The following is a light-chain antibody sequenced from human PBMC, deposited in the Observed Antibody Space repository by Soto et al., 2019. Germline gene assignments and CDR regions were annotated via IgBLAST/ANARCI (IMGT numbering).Light chain of an antibody. J-gene: IGKJ4*02. CDR2: AAS. CDR3: QQSTSCPLT. V-gene: IGKV1-12*01. CDR1: QGITSW. Sequence: DIQVTQSPSSVSSSVGDRVTITCRASQGITSWLAWHQQKPGRAPKLLIYAASSLQSGFPSRFSGSGSGTDFTLTIRRLQPEDFAFYYCQQSTSCPLTFGVGTQLEIK.